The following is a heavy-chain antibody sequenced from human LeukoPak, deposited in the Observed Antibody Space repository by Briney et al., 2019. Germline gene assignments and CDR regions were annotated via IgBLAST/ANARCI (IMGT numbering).Heavy chain of an antibody. CDR2: IYTSGST. D-gene: IGHD3-10*01. V-gene: IGHV4-4*07. J-gene: IGHJ4*02. CDR3: ARAIWFGEGHDY. CDR1: GGSISNYY. Sequence: RSSETLSLTCTVSGGSISNYYWSWIRQPAGKGLEWIGRIYTSGSTNYNPALKSRVTISIDTSKNQLSLKLSSVTAADTAVYYCARAIWFGEGHDYWGQGTLVTVSS.